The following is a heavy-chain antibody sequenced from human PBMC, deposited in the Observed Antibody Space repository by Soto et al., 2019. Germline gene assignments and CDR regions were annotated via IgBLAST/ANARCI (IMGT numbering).Heavy chain of an antibody. CDR2: INHSGST. D-gene: IGHD3-16*01. V-gene: IGHV4-31*03. J-gene: IGHJ4*02. Sequence: SETLSLTCSVSGGSISSGGDYWSWIRQHPGKGPEWIGNINHSGSTYYNPSLKSRVSISVDTSKNLFSLRLSSVTAADTAVYYCARNLDARLGKFFDNWGQGALVTVSS. CDR1: GGSISSGGDY. CDR3: ARNLDARLGKFFDN.